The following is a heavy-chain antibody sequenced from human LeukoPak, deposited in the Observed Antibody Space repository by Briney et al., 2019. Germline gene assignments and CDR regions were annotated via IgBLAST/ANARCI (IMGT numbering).Heavy chain of an antibody. D-gene: IGHD2-2*01. J-gene: IGHJ4*02. V-gene: IGHV4-34*01. Sequence: SETLSLTCAVYGGSFSGYYWSWIRQPPGKGLEWIGEINHSGSTNYNPSLKSRVTISVDTSKNQFSLKLSSVTAVDTAVYYCARGALGSRPYDYWGQGTLVTVSS. CDR2: INHSGST. CDR3: ARGALGSRPYDY. CDR1: GGSFSGYY.